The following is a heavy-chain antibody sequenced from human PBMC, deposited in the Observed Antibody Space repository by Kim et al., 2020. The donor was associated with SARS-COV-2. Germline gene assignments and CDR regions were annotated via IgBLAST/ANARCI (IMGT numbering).Heavy chain of an antibody. CDR3: AREGTAAAGTSDNWFDP. V-gene: IGHV7-4-1*02. D-gene: IGHD6-13*01. CDR2: INTNTGNP. Sequence: ASVKVSCKASGYTFTNYAMNWLRQAPGQGLEWMGWINTNTGNPTYARGFTGRFVFSLDTSVSTAYLEISSLKAEDTAVYYCAREGTAAAGTSDNWFDPWGQGTLVTVSS. CDR1: GYTFTNYA. J-gene: IGHJ5*02.